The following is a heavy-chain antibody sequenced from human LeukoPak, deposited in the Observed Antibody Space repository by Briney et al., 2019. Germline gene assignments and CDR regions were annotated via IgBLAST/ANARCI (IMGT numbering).Heavy chain of an antibody. CDR2: INSDGSST. V-gene: IGHV3-74*01. CDR3: ARAITNYGYIFDY. CDR1: GFTFSSYW. J-gene: IGHJ4*02. D-gene: IGHD5-18*01. Sequence: PGGSLRLSCAASGFTFSSYWMHWVRQAPGKGLVWVSRINSDGSSTSYADSVKGRFTISRDNAKNTLYLQMNSLRAEDTAVYHCARAITNYGYIFDYWGQGTLVTVSS.